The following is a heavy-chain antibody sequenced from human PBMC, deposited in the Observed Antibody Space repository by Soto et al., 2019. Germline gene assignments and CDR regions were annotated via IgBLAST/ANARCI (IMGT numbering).Heavy chain of an antibody. Sequence: QVQLVQSGAEGKKPGASVKVSCKASGYTFTGHAMHWVRQAPGRRLEWMGWLNTGNGYTQYSQKLQGRLTITRDTPANTGYMELTSLMSEDTAVYYCARGTHSGAYLIDYWGQGTLVTVSS. D-gene: IGHD1-26*01. V-gene: IGHV1-3*04. CDR2: LNTGNGYT. J-gene: IGHJ4*02. CDR3: ARGTHSGAYLIDY. CDR1: GYTFTGHA.